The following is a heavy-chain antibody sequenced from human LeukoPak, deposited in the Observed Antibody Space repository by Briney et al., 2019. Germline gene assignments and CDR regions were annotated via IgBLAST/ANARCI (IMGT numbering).Heavy chain of an antibody. CDR2: IYYSGST. V-gene: IGHV4-39*07. CDR1: GGSISSSTYY. CDR3: ARGTVIAALFNWFDP. J-gene: IGHJ5*02. D-gene: IGHD6-13*01. Sequence: ASETLSLTCTVSGGSISSSTYYWGWIRQPPGKGLEWIGSIYYSGSTHYNPSLKSRVTISVDTSKNQFSLKLSSVTAADTAVYYCARGTVIAALFNWFDPWGQGTLVTVSS.